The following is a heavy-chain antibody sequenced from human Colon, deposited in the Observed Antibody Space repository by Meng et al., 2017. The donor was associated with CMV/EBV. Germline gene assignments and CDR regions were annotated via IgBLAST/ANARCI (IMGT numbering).Heavy chain of an antibody. J-gene: IGHJ4*02. CDR2: ISGSGGST. CDR1: GFSFSSYD. D-gene: IGHD6-25*01. Sequence: GESLKISCAASGFSFSSYDMSWARQAPGKGLEWVSTISGSGGSTYYADSVKGRLTISRDNSKNTLYLQMNSLTAEDTALYYCDGSDFWGQGTLVTVSS. CDR3: DGSDF. V-gene: IGHV3-23*01.